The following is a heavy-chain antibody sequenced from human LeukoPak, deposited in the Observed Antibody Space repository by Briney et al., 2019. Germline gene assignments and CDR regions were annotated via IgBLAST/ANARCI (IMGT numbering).Heavy chain of an antibody. CDR2: IYYSGST. V-gene: IGHV4-39*01. CDR3: ARWGLPRNRILTGYLSYFDY. Sequence: SETLSLTCTVSGGSISSSSYYWGWIRQPPGEELEWIGSIYYSGSTYYNPSLKSRVTISVDTSKNQFSLKLSSVTAADTAVYYCARWGLPRNRILTGYLSYFDYWGQGTLVTVSS. CDR1: GGSISSSSYY. J-gene: IGHJ4*02. D-gene: IGHD3-9*01.